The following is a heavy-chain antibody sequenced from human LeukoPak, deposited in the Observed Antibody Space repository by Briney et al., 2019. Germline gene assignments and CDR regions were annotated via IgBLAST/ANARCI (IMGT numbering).Heavy chain of an antibody. J-gene: IGHJ6*03. V-gene: IGHV3-53*01. CDR3: ARVGYSGYDYYYYNYMDV. Sequence: GGSRRLSCATSGLTVSSNYMTWVRQAPGKGLEWVSVIYSGGSIYYADSVKGRFTISRDNPKNTVYLQMHNLRAEDTAVYYCARVGYSGYDYYYYNYMDVWGKGTTVTVSS. CDR1: GLTVSSNY. CDR2: IYSGGSI. D-gene: IGHD5-12*01.